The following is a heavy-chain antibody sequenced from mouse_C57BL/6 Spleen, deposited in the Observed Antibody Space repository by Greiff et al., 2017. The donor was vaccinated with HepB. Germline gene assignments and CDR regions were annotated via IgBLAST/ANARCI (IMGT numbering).Heavy chain of an antibody. V-gene: IGHV1S81*02. D-gene: IGHD1-1*01. J-gene: IGHJ2*01. Sequence: QVQLQQPGAELVKAGASVKMSCKASGYTFTSYWMHWVKQRLGQGLEWFAETNPTNGRTYYNEKFKSKATLTVDKSSSTAYMLLSSPTFEDSAVYYCARIKKIVATYFDYWGQGTTLTGSS. CDR1: GYTFTSYW. CDR2: TNPTNGRT. CDR3: ARIKKIVATYFDY.